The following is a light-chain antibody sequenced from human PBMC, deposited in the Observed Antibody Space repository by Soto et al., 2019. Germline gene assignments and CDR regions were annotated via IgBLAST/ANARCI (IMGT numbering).Light chain of an antibody. V-gene: IGLV1-47*01. CDR2: RNN. Sequence: QSVLTQPPSASGTPGQRVTISCSGSSSNIGSNYVYWYQQLPGTAPKLLIYRNNQRPSGVPDRFSGSKSGTSASLAISGLRSEDEDDYYCAAWDDSLKVFGTGTKVPS. CDR3: AAWDDSLKV. J-gene: IGLJ1*01. CDR1: SSNIGSNY.